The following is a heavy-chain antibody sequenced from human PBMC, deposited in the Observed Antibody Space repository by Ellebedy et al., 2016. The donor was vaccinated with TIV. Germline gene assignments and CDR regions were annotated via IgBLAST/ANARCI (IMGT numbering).Heavy chain of an antibody. D-gene: IGHD3-10*01. V-gene: IGHV3-23*03. J-gene: IGHJ4*02. CDR3: AKKGDGSGSYCNFDY. Sequence: GESLKISXAASGFTFSNYAMSWVRQAPGKGLEWVAVIWHDGSNTYYADSVKGRFTISRDNSKNMLYLQMNSLRAEDTTVYYCAKKGDGSGSYCNFDYWGQGTLVTVSS. CDR1: GFTFSNYA. CDR2: IWHDGSNT.